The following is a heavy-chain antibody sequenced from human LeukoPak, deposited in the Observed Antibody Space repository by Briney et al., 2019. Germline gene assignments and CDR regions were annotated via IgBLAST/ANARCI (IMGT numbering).Heavy chain of an antibody. V-gene: IGHV3-48*04. CDR3: ARARQPYCGGDCYRGDWHDP. CDR1: GFTFSSYS. CDR2: ISSGSSTI. Sequence: GGSLRLSCAASGFTFSSYSMNWVRQAPGKGLEWVSYISSGSSTIYYADSVKGRFTMSRDNAKNSLYLQMNSRRAEDTAVYYCARARQPYCGGDCYRGDWHDPWGQGTLVTVSS. J-gene: IGHJ5*02. D-gene: IGHD2-21*02.